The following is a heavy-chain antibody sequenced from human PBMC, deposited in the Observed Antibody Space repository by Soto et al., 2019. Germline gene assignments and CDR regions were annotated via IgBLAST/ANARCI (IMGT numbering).Heavy chain of an antibody. D-gene: IGHD3-3*01. J-gene: IGHJ5*02. CDR3: ARGITIFGVVPNWFDP. CDR2: INSNSGGT. CDR1: GYTFTGYY. V-gene: IGHV1-2*04. Sequence: QVQLVQSGAEVKKPGASVKVSCKASGYTFTGYYMHWVRQAPGQGLEWMGWINSNSGGTNYAQKFQGWVTMTRDTSISTAYMELSRLRSDDTAVYYCARGITIFGVVPNWFDPWGQGTLVTVSS.